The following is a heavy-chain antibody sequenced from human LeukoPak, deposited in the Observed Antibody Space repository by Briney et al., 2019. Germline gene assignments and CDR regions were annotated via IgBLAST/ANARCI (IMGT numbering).Heavy chain of an antibody. D-gene: IGHD3-22*01. CDR3: ARLYESWYYYYYGMHV. CDR1: GGSISSYY. Sequence: NPSETLSLTCTVSGGSISSYYWSWIRQPPGKGLGWIGYIYYSGSTNYNPSLKSRVTISVDTSKNQFSLKLSSVTAADTAVYYCARLYESWYYYYYGMHVWAQRTTVTVSS. CDR2: IYYSGST. V-gene: IGHV4-59*08. J-gene: IGHJ6*01.